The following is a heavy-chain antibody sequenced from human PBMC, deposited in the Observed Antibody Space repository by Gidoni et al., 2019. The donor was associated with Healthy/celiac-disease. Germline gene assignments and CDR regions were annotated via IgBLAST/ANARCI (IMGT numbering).Heavy chain of an antibody. CDR2: INHSGST. CDR1: GGSFSGYY. D-gene: IGHD6-13*01. V-gene: IGHV4-34*01. Sequence: QVQLQQWGAGLLKPSETLSLTCAVYGGSFSGYYWSWIRQPPGKGLEWIGEINHSGSTNYNPSLKSRVTISVDTSKNQFSLKLSSVTAADTAVYYCARGLVAAAGNNWFDPWGQGTLVTVSS. J-gene: IGHJ5*02. CDR3: ARGLVAAAGNNWFDP.